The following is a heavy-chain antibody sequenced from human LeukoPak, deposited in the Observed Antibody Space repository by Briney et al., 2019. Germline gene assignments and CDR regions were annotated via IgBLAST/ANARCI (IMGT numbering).Heavy chain of an antibody. J-gene: IGHJ4*02. V-gene: IGHV4-59*01. Sequence: KPSETLSLTCAVYGGSFSGYYWSWIRQPPGKGLEWIGYIYYSGSTNYNPSLKSRVTISVDSSKNHFSLKLSSVTAADTAVYYCARGLKYCSGGTCYKAYYFDYWGQGTLVTVSS. CDR1: GGSFSGYY. D-gene: IGHD2-15*01. CDR3: ARGLKYCSGGTCYKAYYFDY. CDR2: IYYSGST.